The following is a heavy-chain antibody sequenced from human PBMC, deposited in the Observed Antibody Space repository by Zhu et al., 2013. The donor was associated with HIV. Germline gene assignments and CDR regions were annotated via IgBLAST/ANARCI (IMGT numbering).Heavy chain of an antibody. CDR2: ISTYYGNT. J-gene: IGHJ6*03. D-gene: IGHD2-2*01. V-gene: IGHV1-18*01. CDR1: GGTFGSSG. CDR3: IRGPGYCSSTSCSDYYYSMDV. Sequence: QVQVGLSGSEVKQPGSSLTISCNTFGGTFGSSGISWVRQAPGQGLDWVGWISTYYGNTNYAQRLQGRLTMTTDTSTNTAYMELRSLRSDDTAVYYCIRGPGYCSSTSCSDYYYSMDVWAKGPRSPSP.